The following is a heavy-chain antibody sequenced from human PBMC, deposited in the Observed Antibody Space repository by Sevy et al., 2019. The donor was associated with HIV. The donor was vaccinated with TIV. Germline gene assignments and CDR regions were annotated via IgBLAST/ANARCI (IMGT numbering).Heavy chain of an antibody. CDR1: GFTVSSNY. CDR2: IYSGGST. J-gene: IGHJ4*02. D-gene: IGHD3-22*01. Sequence: GGSLRLSCAASGFTVSSNYMSWVRQAPGKGLEWVSVIYSGGSTYYADSVKGRFAISRDNSKNTLYLQMNSLRVEDTAVYYCAAGTSGYSHFDHWGQGTLVTVSS. V-gene: IGHV3-53*01. CDR3: AAGTSGYSHFDH.